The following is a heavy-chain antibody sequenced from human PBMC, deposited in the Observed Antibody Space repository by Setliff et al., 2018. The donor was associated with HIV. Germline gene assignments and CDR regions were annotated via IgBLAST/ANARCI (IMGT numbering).Heavy chain of an antibody. CDR2: INVGKGDT. CDR3: ARGALLAVFDFDH. J-gene: IGHJ4*01. Sequence: RASVKVSCKAFGYTFTTYSLHWVRQAPGQSLEWMGWINVGKGDTKYSQEFQGRISITTDTSASTGYMELSSLRSDDTAVYFCARGALLAVFDFDHWGHGTLVTVS. CDR1: GYTFTTYS. V-gene: IGHV1-3*01. D-gene: IGHD3-10*01.